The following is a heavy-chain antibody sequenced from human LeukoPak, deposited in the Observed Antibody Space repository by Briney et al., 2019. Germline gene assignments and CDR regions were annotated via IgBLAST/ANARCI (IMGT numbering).Heavy chain of an antibody. D-gene: IGHD3-22*01. Sequence: SETLSLTCTVSGGSISSYYWSWIRRPPGKGLEWIGYIYYSGSTNYNPSLKSRVTISVDKSKNQFSLKLSSVTAADTAVYYCARDAYDSSGYSFDYWGQGTLVTVSS. CDR3: ARDAYDSSGYSFDY. CDR1: GGSISSYY. V-gene: IGHV4-59*12. CDR2: IYYSGST. J-gene: IGHJ4*02.